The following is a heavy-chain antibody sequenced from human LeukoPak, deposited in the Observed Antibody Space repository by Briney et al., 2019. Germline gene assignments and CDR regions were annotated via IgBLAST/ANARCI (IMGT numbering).Heavy chain of an antibody. V-gene: IGHV4-30-2*01. Sequence: SETLSLTCDVSGGSISSGLYSWSWIRQPLGKGLEWIGYIYHTGSTYYNPSLKSRVTISVDTSKNQFSLRLSSATAADTAVYYCARLQYCSGTSCYWFDPWGQGTLVTVSS. J-gene: IGHJ5*02. D-gene: IGHD2-2*01. CDR3: ARLQYCSGTSCYWFDP. CDR2: IYHTGST. CDR1: GGSISSGLYS.